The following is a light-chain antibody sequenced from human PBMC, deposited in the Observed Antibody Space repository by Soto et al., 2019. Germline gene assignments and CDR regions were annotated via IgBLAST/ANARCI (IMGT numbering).Light chain of an antibody. J-gene: IGKJ1*01. V-gene: IGKV1-6*01. Sequence: AIQMTQSPSSLSASVGDRITITCRASQGIESDLSWYQQRPGKAPKLLIYAASNVHSGVPPRFSGSRSGTEFTLTIRNLQPEDFASYYCLQDHDDSWTFGQGTKVDIK. CDR2: AAS. CDR3: LQDHDDSWT. CDR1: QGIESD.